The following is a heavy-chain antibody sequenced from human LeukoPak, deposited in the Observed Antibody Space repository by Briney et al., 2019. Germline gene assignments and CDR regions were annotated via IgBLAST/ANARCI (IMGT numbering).Heavy chain of an antibody. V-gene: IGHV1-46*01. CDR1: GYSFTAYY. J-gene: IGHJ4*02. D-gene: IGHD6-19*01. Sequence: ASVTVSCKASGYSFTAYYMHWVRQAPGQGLEWMGIINPSGGSTSYAQKFQGRVTMTRDTSTSTVYMELSSLRSEDTAVYYCARDPATPSGWIDYWGQGTLVTVSS. CDR2: INPSGGST. CDR3: ARDPATPSGWIDY.